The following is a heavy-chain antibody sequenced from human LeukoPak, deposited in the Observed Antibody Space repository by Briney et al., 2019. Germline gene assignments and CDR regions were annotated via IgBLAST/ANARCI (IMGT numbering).Heavy chain of an antibody. CDR3: AKDAYYYGSGSWNFDY. D-gene: IGHD3-10*01. V-gene: IGHV3-66*01. CDR2: IYSGGST. CDR1: GFTVSSNY. Sequence: PGGSLRLSCAASGFTVSSNYMSWVRKAQGKGLEWVPVIYSGGSTYYADSVKGRFTISRDNSKNTLYLQMNSLRAEDTAVYYCAKDAYYYGSGSWNFDYWGQGTLVTVSS. J-gene: IGHJ4*02.